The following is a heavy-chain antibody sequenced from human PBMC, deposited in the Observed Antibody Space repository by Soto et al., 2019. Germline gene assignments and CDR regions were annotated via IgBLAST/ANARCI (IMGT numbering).Heavy chain of an antibody. D-gene: IGHD3-22*01. J-gene: IGHJ4*01. CDR3: TKVRADYYDSSGPNC. CDR1: GFTFGDYA. V-gene: IGHV3-49*03. CDR2: IRSKAYGGTT. Sequence: GESLKISCTASGFTFGDYAMSWFRQAPGKGLEWVGFIRSKAYGGTTEYAASVKGRFTISRDDSKSIAYLQMNSLKTEDTAVYYCTKVRADYYDSSGPNCWGQVPWSPSPQ.